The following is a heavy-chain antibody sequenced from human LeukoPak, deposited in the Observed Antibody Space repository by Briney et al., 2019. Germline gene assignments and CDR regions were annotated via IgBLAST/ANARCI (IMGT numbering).Heavy chain of an antibody. CDR3: AREDSGYDAFDI. Sequence: SVKVSCTASGGTFSSYAISWVRQAPGQGLEWMGGIIPIFGTANYAQKFQGRVTITADESTSTAYMELSSLRSEDTAVYYCAREDSGYDAFDIWGQGTMVTVSS. V-gene: IGHV1-69*13. CDR2: IIPIFGTA. D-gene: IGHD3-22*01. CDR1: GGTFSSYA. J-gene: IGHJ3*02.